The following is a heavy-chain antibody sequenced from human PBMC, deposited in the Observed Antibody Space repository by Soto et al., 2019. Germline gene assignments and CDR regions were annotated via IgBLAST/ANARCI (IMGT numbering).Heavy chain of an antibody. CDR1: GFTFSSYS. D-gene: IGHD5-18*01. V-gene: IGHV3-21*01. CDR2: ISSSSSYI. CDR3: ARDRIQLWPGGMDV. J-gene: IGHJ6*02. Sequence: GGSLRLSCAASGFTFSSYSMNWVRQAPGKGLEWVSSISSSSSYIYYADSVKGRFTISRDNAKNSLYLQMNSLRAEDTAVYHCARDRIQLWPGGMDVWGQGTTVTVSS.